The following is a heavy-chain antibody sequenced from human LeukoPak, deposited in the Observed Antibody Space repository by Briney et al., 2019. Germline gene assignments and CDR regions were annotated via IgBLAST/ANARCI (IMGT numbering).Heavy chain of an antibody. D-gene: IGHD3-10*01. Sequence: GGSLRLSCAASGFTFSSYAMSWVRQAPGKGLEWVSAISGSGGSTYYADSVKGRFTISRDNSKNTLYLQMNSLRAEDTAVYYCAKDTGELFPSLDAFDIWGQGTMVTVSS. CDR3: AKDTGELFPSLDAFDI. J-gene: IGHJ3*02. CDR2: ISGSGGST. CDR1: GFTFSSYA. V-gene: IGHV3-23*01.